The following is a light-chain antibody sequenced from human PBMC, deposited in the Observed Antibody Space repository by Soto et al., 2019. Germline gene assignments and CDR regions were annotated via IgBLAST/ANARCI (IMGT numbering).Light chain of an antibody. CDR3: HQYHNWPRT. CDR1: QGVFSN. Sequence: EIVLTQSPATLSVSPGERATLSCRASQGVFSNLAWYQQKPGQAPRLLIYGASTRASAIPARFSGRGSGTDFTLTISRLQSEDFAVYFCHQYHNWPRTFGQGIKVDVK. J-gene: IGKJ1*01. CDR2: GAS. V-gene: IGKV3D-15*01.